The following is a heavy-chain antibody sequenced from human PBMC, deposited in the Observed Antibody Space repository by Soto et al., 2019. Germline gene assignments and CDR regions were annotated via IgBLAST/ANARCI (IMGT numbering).Heavy chain of an antibody. V-gene: IGHV1-18*01. J-gene: IGHJ5*02. Sequence: QVQLVQSGAEVKKPGASVKVSCQASGYTFTSYGISWVRQAPGQGLEWMGWISAYNGNTNYAQKLQGRRTMTTDTSTSIDYMELRSLRSDDKAVYYCARDSISLTYNWFDPWGQGTLVTVSS. D-gene: IGHD6-6*01. CDR3: ARDSISLTYNWFDP. CDR1: GYTFTSYG. CDR2: ISAYNGNT.